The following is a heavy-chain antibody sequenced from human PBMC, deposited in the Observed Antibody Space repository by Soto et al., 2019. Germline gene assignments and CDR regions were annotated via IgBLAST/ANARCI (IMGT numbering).Heavy chain of an antibody. CDR2: ISAYDGKT. D-gene: IGHD3-16*01. CDR1: GYTFNTCG. Sequence: QVQLLPSGADVKKPWASVKVSFKTSGYTFNTCGINWVRQAPGQGLELMGWISAYDGKTTNAEKFQGRVTMTTDTSTSTAYMELRSLRSDDTAVYYCERDPHEVWTSYWFDPWGQGTPVTVSS. V-gene: IGHV1-18*01. J-gene: IGHJ5*02. CDR3: ERDPHEVWTSYWFDP.